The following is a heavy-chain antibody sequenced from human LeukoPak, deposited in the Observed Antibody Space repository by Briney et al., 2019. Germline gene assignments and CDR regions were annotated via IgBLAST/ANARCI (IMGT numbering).Heavy chain of an antibody. J-gene: IGHJ4*02. Sequence: GGSLRLSCEAPGFTFSDPYMSWIRQAPGKGLECLSYISGSGTDINYADSVRGRFTISRDNAKNLLYLQMNDLRLEDTAVYYCARTARHLDYWGQGTLVTVSS. CDR2: ISGSGTDI. D-gene: IGHD5-18*01. CDR3: ARTARHLDY. V-gene: IGHV3-11*04. CDR1: GFTFSDPY.